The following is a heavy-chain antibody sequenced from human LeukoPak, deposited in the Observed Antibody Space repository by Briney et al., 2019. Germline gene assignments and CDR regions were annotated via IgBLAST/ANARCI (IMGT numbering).Heavy chain of an antibody. CDR3: AKHRGGCGGDCYSALYYFDY. CDR1: GFTFSSYA. V-gene: IGHV3-30-3*01. Sequence: GGSLRLSCAASGFTFSSYAMHWVRQAPGKGLEWVAVISYDGSNKYYADSVKGRFTISRDNSKNTLYLQMNSLRAEDTAVYYCAKHRGGCGGDCYSALYYFDYWGQGTLVTVSS. CDR2: ISYDGSNK. J-gene: IGHJ4*02. D-gene: IGHD2-21*01.